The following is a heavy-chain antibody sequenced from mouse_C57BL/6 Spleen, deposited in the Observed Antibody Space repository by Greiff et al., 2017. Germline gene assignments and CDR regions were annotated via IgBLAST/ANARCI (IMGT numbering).Heavy chain of an antibody. J-gene: IGHJ2*01. Sequence: EVHLVESGGGLVKPGGSLKLSCAASGFTFSSYAMSWVRQTPEKRLEWVATISDGGSYTYYPDNVKGRFTISRDNAKNNLYLQMSHLKSEDTAMYYCAREGSYYGRGNYFDYWGQGTTLTVSS. CDR2: ISDGGSYT. D-gene: IGHD1-1*01. CDR3: AREGSYYGRGNYFDY. CDR1: GFTFSSYA. V-gene: IGHV5-4*01.